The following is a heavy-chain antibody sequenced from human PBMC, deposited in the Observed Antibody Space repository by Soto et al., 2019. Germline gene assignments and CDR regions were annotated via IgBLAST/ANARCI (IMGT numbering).Heavy chain of an antibody. CDR3: ARDQVEYPYYSYGMDV. Sequence: QVQLVRSGAEVKKPWSSVKVSCKASGVTFSSYAISWVRQAPGQGLEWMGGIIPIFGTANYAQKFKGRVTITADEYTSTAYLELRSVRSEYTAVYYCARDQVEYPYYSYGMDVWGQGTTVTVSS. V-gene: IGHV1-69*01. CDR1: GVTFSSYA. CDR2: IIPIFGTA. J-gene: IGHJ6*02.